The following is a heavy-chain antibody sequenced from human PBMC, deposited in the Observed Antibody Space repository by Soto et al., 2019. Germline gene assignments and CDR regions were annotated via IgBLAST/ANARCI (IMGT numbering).Heavy chain of an antibody. J-gene: IGHJ6*02. CDR3: AVGVWRGYSEYYYGMDV. V-gene: IGHV1-69*01. Sequence: QVQLVQSGAEMKKPGSSVTVSCKVFGGTFISYSFSWVRQAPGQGPEWMGGIIPIFGTPNYAQNFQGRVTITADGSTSTAYMELSSLRSGDTAVYYCAVGVWRGYSEYYYGMDVWGQGTTVTVSS. CDR1: GGTFISYS. D-gene: IGHD3-3*01. CDR2: IIPIFGTP.